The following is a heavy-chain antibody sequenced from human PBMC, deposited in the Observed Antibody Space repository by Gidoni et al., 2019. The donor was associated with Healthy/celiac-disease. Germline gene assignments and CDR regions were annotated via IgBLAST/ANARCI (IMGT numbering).Heavy chain of an antibody. CDR1: GYTFTSYD. D-gene: IGHD3-22*01. CDR3: ARGNRITMMGSVGEKFDP. Sequence: QVQLVQSGAEVKKPGASVKVSCKASGYTFTSYDINWVRQATGQGLEWMGWMNPNSGNTGYAQKFQGRVTMTRNTSISTAYMELSSLRSEDTAVYYCARGNRITMMGSVGEKFDPWGQGTLVTVSS. CDR2: MNPNSGNT. V-gene: IGHV1-8*01. J-gene: IGHJ5*02.